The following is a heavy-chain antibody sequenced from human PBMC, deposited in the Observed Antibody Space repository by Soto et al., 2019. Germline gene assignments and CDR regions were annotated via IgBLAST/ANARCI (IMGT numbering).Heavy chain of an antibody. CDR1: GGTFSSYA. CDR3: ASSGVVVVAATRPYYYGMDV. Sequence: QVQLVQSGAEVKKPGSSVKVSCKASGGTFSSYAISWVRQAPGQGLEWMGGIIPIFGTANYAQKFQGRVTITADESTSTAYMELSSLRSEDTAVYYCASSGVVVVAATRPYYYGMDVWGQGTTVNVSS. V-gene: IGHV1-69*01. CDR2: IIPIFGTA. J-gene: IGHJ6*02. D-gene: IGHD2-15*01.